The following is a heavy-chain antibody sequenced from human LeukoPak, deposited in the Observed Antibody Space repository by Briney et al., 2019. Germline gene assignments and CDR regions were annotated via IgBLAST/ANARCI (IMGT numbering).Heavy chain of an antibody. J-gene: IGHJ4*02. Sequence: GGSLRLSCAASGFTFSSYAMSWVRQAPGKGLEWVANIKQDGSEKYYVDSVKGRFTISRDNAKNSLYLQMNSLRAEDTAVYYCARREGLWFGELSFYFDYWGQGTLVTVSS. CDR2: IKQDGSEK. CDR3: ARREGLWFGELSFYFDY. V-gene: IGHV3-7*03. D-gene: IGHD3-10*01. CDR1: GFTFSSYA.